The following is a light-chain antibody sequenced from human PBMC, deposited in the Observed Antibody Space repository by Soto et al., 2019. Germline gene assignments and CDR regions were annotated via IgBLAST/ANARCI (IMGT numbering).Light chain of an antibody. CDR3: QQRSNWPLT. J-gene: IGKJ4*01. V-gene: IGKV3-11*01. CDR2: DAS. Sequence: EIVLTQSPATLSLSPGERATLSCRASQSVSSYLAWYQQKPGQAPRLLIYDASNRATGIPARFSGSGSGTDFTLTISSLEPEDFAVYYCQQRSNWPLTFGGRTKVESN. CDR1: QSVSSY.